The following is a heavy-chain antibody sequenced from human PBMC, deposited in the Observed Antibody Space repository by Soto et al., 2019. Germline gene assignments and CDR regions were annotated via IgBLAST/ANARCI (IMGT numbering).Heavy chain of an antibody. J-gene: IGHJ4*02. CDR1: GFTXSSYA. CDR2: ISGSGGST. Sequence: GGSLRLSCAASGFTXSSYAMSWVRQAPGKGLEWVSAISGSGGSTYYADSVKGRFTISRGNSKNTLYLQMNSLRAEDTAVYYCASLNSGSYCCYFDYWGQGTLVTVS. V-gene: IGHV3-23*01. CDR3: ASLNSGSYCCYFDY. D-gene: IGHD1-26*01.